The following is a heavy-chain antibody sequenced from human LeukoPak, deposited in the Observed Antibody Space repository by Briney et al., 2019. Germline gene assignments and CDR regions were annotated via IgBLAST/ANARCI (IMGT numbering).Heavy chain of an antibody. CDR2: IYHSGST. V-gene: IGHV4-4*02. Sequence: SGTLSLTCAVSGGSLSSSNWWSWVRQPPGKGLEWIGEIYHSGSTNYNPSLKSRVTISVDKSKNQFSLKLSSVTAADTAVYYCARSRDYYDSSGYHNWFDPWGQGTLVTVSS. CDR3: ARSRDYYDSSGYHNWFDP. J-gene: IGHJ5*02. CDR1: GGSLSSSNW. D-gene: IGHD3-22*01.